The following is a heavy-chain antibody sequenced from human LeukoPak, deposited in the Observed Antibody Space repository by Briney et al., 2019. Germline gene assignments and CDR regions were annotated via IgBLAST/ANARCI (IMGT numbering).Heavy chain of an antibody. J-gene: IGHJ4*02. CDR3: ARLSGYSSGHYYSDY. V-gene: IGHV4-59*01. CDR2: IYYRGST. CDR1: GGSFSGYY. D-gene: IGHD3-22*01. Sequence: SETLSLTCAVYGGSFSGYYWSWIRQPPGKGLEWIGYIYYRGSTNYNPSLKSRVTISVDTSKNQFSLKLSSVTAADTAVYYCARLSGYSSGHYYSDYWGQGTLVAVSS.